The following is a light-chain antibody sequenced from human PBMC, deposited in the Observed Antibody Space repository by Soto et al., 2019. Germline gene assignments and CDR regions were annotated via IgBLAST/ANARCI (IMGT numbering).Light chain of an antibody. V-gene: IGKV1-12*01. Sequence: DIQMTQSPSSVSASVGDRVTITCRASQGISSWLAWYQKKLGKAPNLLIYAASSLQSGVPSRFSGSESGTDFTLTISSLQPEDCAIYFCQQANSFPITFGQGTRLEIK. CDR3: QQANSFPIT. CDR2: AAS. CDR1: QGISSW. J-gene: IGKJ5*01.